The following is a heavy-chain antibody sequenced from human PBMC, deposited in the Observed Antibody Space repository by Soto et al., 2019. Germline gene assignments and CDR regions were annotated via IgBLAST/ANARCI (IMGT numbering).Heavy chain of an antibody. CDR3: PRGGIVVYPYYYDGMDV. J-gene: IGHJ6*02. Sequence: QVQLVESGGGVVQPGRSLRLSCAASGFTFSSYAMHWGRQAPGKGLEWVAVISYDGSNKYYADSVKGRFTISRDNSKNTRYLQMNSLRAEDTAVYYCPRGGIVVYPYYYDGMDVWGQGTTVTFSS. V-gene: IGHV3-30-3*01. CDR1: GFTFSSYA. CDR2: ISYDGSNK. D-gene: IGHD3-22*01.